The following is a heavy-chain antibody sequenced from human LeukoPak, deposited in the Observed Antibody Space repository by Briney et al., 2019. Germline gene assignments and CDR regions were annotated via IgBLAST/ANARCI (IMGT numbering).Heavy chain of an antibody. D-gene: IGHD5-18*01. CDR3: ARDLCGYSYGCFDY. CDR2: IYYSGST. Sequence: SETLSLTCTVSGGSVSSYYWSWIRQPPGKGLEWIGYIYYSGSTNYNPSLKSRVTISVDTSKNQFSLKLSSVTAADTAVYYCARDLCGYSYGCFDYWGQGTLVTVSS. CDR1: GGSVSSYY. V-gene: IGHV4-59*02. J-gene: IGHJ4*02.